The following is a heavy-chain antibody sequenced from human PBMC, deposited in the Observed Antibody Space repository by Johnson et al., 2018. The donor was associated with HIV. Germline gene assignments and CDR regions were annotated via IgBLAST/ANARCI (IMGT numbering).Heavy chain of an antibody. D-gene: IGHD6-13*01. CDR1: GFNFRTYG. V-gene: IGHV3-48*04. CDR3: ARDYQDSRIDAFDI. Sequence: VQLVESGGGVVRPGGSLRLSCAASGFNFRTYGIHWARQAPGKGLEWVSYISSSGSTIYYADSVKGRFTIPRDNAKNTLYLQMNSLRAEDTAVYYCARDYQDSRIDAFDIWGQGTMVTVSS. J-gene: IGHJ3*02. CDR2: ISSSGSTI.